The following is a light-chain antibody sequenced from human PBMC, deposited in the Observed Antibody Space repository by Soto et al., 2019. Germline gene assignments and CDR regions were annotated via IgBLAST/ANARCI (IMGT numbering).Light chain of an antibody. CDR2: RTN. J-gene: IGLJ2*01. Sequence: QSVLTQPPSVSATPGQRGTISCSGGSSNIGINTVNWYQQLPGTARKILIYRTNQRPSGVPDRFSGSRSGTSASLAIGGLQSAHECTYHRTTCVDSLNGPVFGRGTTVTLL. V-gene: IGLV1-44*01. CDR1: SSNIGINT. CDR3: TTCVDSLNGPV.